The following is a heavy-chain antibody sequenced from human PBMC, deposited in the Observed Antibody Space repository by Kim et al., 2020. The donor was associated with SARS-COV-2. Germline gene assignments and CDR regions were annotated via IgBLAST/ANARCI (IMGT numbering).Heavy chain of an antibody. V-gene: IGHV4-34*01. Sequence: SETLSLTCAVYGGSFSGYYWSWIRQPPGKGLEWIGEINHSGSTNYNPSLKSRVTISVDTSKNQFSLKLSSVTAADTAVYYCARSLSLARYSSGWYLDYWGQGTLVTVSS. CDR1: GGSFSGYY. D-gene: IGHD6-19*01. J-gene: IGHJ4*02. CDR2: INHSGST. CDR3: ARSLSLARYSSGWYLDY.